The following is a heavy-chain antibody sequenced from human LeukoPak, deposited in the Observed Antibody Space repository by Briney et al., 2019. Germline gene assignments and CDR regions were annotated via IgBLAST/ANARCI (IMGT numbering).Heavy chain of an antibody. CDR2: IFYSGST. D-gene: IGHD3-22*01. Sequence: SETLSLTCTVSGGSIGNYYWSWIRQPPGKALEWIGNIFYSGSTYYSPSLKSRVTISLDTSRNQFSLKLNSVTAADTAVYYCAKSNGYGLIDIWGQGTMVTVSS. CDR3: AKSNGYGLIDI. V-gene: IGHV4-59*12. CDR1: GGSIGNYY. J-gene: IGHJ3*02.